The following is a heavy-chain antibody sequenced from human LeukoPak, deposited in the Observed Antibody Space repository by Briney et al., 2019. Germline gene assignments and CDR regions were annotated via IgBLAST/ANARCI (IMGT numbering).Heavy chain of an antibody. J-gene: IGHJ5*02. Sequence: GGSLRLSCAASEFTFSSYSMNWVRQAPGKGLEWVSSISSSSSYIYYADSVKGRFTISRDDSKNTLYLQMNSLRAEDTAIYYCAKRPGKAAAGPFDPWGQGTLVTVSS. CDR3: AKRPGKAAAGPFDP. V-gene: IGHV3-21*04. CDR1: EFTFSSYS. D-gene: IGHD6-13*01. CDR2: ISSSSSYI.